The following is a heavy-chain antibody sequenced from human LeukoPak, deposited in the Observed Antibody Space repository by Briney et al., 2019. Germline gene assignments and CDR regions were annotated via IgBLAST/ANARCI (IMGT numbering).Heavy chain of an antibody. CDR1: GFPFNYYN. J-gene: IGHJ5*02. D-gene: IGHD3-3*01. Sequence: PGGSLRLSCAAPGFPFNYYNIHWVRRAPGKGLVCVSRINTDGSSTSYADSVKGRFTISRDNAKNTLYLQMNSLRAEDTAVYYCAGNYDFWSGYYTPWGQGTLVTVSS. CDR3: AGNYDFWSGYYTP. CDR2: INTDGSST. V-gene: IGHV3-74*01.